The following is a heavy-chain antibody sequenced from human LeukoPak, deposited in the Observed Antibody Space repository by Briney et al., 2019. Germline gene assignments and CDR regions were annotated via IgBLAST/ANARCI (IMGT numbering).Heavy chain of an antibody. CDR3: ARRGSYYGDSMDY. CDR1: GFTFSRYA. CDR2: ISSNGGST. V-gene: IGHV3-64*01. Sequence: GGPMRPSCAASGFTFSRYAMHWVRQPPGKGLEYVSAISSNGGSTYYANSVKGRFTISRDNSKNTQYLQMGSLRAEDMAVYYCARRGSYYGDSMDYWGQGTLVTVSS. J-gene: IGHJ4*02. D-gene: IGHD1-26*01.